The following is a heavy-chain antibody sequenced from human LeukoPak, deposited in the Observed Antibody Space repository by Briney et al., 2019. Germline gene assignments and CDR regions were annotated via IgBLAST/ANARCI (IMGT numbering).Heavy chain of an antibody. J-gene: IGHJ3*02. D-gene: IGHD6-13*01. CDR2: ISYDGSNK. CDR1: GFTFSSYG. CDR3: AKDLREYSSSWYGAFDI. Sequence: PGGSLRLSCAASGFTFSSYGMHWVRQAPGKGLEWVAVISYDGSNKYYADSVKGRFTISRDNSKNTLYLQMNSLRAEDTAVYYCAKDLREYSSSWYGAFDIWGQGTMVTVSS. V-gene: IGHV3-30*18.